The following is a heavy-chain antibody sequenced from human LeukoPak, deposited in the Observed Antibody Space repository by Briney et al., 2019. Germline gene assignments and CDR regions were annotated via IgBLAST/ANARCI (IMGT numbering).Heavy chain of an antibody. J-gene: IGHJ5*02. Sequence: SETLSLTCTVSGGSISSYFWSWIRQPPGKGLEWIGYIYDSGSTNYNPSLKSRVTISVDTPKNQFSLKLSSVTAADTAVYYCAREGSSRWHWFGPWGQGTLVTVSS. CDR3: AREGSSRWHWFGP. CDR2: IYDSGST. CDR1: GGSISSYF. V-gene: IGHV4-59*01. D-gene: IGHD6-13*01.